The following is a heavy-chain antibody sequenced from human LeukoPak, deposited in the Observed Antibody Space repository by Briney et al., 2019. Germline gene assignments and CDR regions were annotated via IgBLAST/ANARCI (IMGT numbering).Heavy chain of an antibody. CDR3: AKDYYYDSSGPFDY. CDR1: GFTFSSYG. D-gene: IGHD3-22*01. CDR2: IRYDGSNK. Sequence: AGGSLRLSCAASGFTFSSYGMHWVRQAPGKGLEWVAFIRYDGSNKYYADSVKGRFTISRDNAKNSLYLQMNSLRAEDTALYYCAKDYYYDSSGPFDYWGQGTLVTVSS. J-gene: IGHJ4*02. V-gene: IGHV3-30*02.